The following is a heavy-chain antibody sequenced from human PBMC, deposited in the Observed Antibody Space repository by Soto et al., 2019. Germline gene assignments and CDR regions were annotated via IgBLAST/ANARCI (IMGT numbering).Heavy chain of an antibody. Sequence: GGSLRLSCAASGFTFSSYEMNWVRQAPGKGLEWVSYISSSGSTIYYADSVKGRFTISRDNAKNSLYLQMSSLRAEDTAVYYCAREMGELRYFDWSYYYGMDVWGQGTTVTVSS. CDR1: GFTFSSYE. CDR3: AREMGELRYFDWSYYYGMDV. CDR2: ISSSGSTI. J-gene: IGHJ6*02. D-gene: IGHD3-9*01. V-gene: IGHV3-48*03.